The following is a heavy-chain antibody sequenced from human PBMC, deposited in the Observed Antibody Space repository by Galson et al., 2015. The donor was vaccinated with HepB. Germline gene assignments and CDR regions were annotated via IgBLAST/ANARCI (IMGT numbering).Heavy chain of an antibody. CDR3: ARDLFAVSPPPTNYMDV. D-gene: IGHD3-3*01. Sequence: SLRLSCAASGFTFSHYGMVWVRQAPGKGLEWVSSISSSGTVYYADSLKGRSTISRDNAKNSLDLQVNSLRAEDTAVYYCARDLFAVSPPPTNYMDVWGTRTPVTLSS. CDR1: GFTFSHYG. J-gene: IGHJ6*03. CDR2: ISSSGTV. V-gene: IGHV3-69-1*01.